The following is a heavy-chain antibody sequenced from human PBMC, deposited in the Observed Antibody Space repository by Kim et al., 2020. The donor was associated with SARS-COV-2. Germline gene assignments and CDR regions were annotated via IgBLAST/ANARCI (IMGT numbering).Heavy chain of an antibody. CDR2: T. Sequence: TKNAERLQGRVTMTRDTSISKVYMELSRLKSDETAVYYCARGANTLSAFDLWGQGTMVTVSS. J-gene: IGHJ3*01. CDR3: ARGANTLSAFDL. V-gene: IGHV1-2*02.